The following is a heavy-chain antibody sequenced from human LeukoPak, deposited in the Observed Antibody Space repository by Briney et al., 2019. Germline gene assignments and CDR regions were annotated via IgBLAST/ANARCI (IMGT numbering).Heavy chain of an antibody. D-gene: IGHD6-19*01. V-gene: IGHV3-30-3*01. CDR2: ISYDGSNK. CDR3: ARVDYSSGWLYNWFDP. Sequence: PGGSLRLSCAASGFTFSSYAMHWVRQAPGKGLEWVAVISYDGSNKYYADSVKGRFTISRDNSKNTLYLQMNSLRADDTAVYYCARVDYSSGWLYNWFDPWGQGTLVTVSS. CDR1: GFTFSSYA. J-gene: IGHJ5*02.